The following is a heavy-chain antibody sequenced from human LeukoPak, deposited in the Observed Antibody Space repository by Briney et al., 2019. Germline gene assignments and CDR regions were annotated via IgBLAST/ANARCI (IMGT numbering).Heavy chain of an antibody. CDR2: INAGNGNT. CDR3: ARAGARAPYYDFWSPGVELNYFDY. D-gene: IGHD3-3*01. J-gene: IGHJ4*02. V-gene: IGHV1-3*01. Sequence: GASVKVSCKASGYTFTSYAMHWVRQAPGQRLEWMGWINAGNGNTNYAQKLQGRVTMTTDTSTSTAYMELRSLRSDDTAVYYCARAGARAPYYDFWSPGVELNYFDYWGQGTLVTVSS. CDR1: GYTFTSYA.